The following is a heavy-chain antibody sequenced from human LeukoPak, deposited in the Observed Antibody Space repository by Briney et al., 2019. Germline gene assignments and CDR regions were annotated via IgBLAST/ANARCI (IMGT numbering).Heavy chain of an antibody. D-gene: IGHD3-10*01. J-gene: IGHJ5*02. CDR2: ISAYNGNT. Sequence: ASVKVSCKASGYTFTSYGISWVRQAPGQGLEWMGWISAYNGNTNYAQKLQGRVTMTTDTSMSTAYMELRSLRSDDTAVYYCARVLNVYHYYGSGSPPNWFDPWGQGTLVTVSS. CDR1: GYTFTSYG. CDR3: ARVLNVYHYYGSGSPPNWFDP. V-gene: IGHV1-18*01.